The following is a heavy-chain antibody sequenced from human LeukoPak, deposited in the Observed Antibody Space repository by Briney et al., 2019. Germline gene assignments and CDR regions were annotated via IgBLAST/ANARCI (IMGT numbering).Heavy chain of an antibody. CDR3: ARDTRGDFWSGYSTYYYYYGMDV. CDR2: ISSSGSTR. D-gene: IGHD3-3*01. V-gene: IGHV3-11*01. J-gene: IGHJ6*02. CDR1: GFTFSDYY. Sequence: GGSLRLSCAASGFTFSDYYMSWIRQAPGKGLEWVSYISSSGSTRYYADSVKGRFTISRDNAKNSLYLQMNSLRAEDTAVYYCARDTRGDFWSGYSTYYYYYGMDVWGQGTTVTVSS.